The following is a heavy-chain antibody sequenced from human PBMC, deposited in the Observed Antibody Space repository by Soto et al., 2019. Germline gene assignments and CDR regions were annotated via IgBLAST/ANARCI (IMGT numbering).Heavy chain of an antibody. CDR1: GFTFSSYA. D-gene: IGHD4-17*01. CDR3: AKVDYGDYWVAYYFDY. CDR2: ISGSGGST. V-gene: IGHV3-23*01. Sequence: GGSLRLSCAASGFTFSSYAMSWVRQAPGKGLEWVSAISGSGGSTYYADSVKGRFTISRDNSKNTLYLQMNSLRAEDTAVYYCAKVDYGDYWVAYYFDYWGQGTLVTVSS. J-gene: IGHJ4*02.